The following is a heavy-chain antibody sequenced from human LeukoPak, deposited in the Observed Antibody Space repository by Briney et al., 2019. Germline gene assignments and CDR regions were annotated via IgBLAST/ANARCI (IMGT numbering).Heavy chain of an antibody. CDR2: IKQDGSEK. J-gene: IGHJ6*03. CDR3: ARSSITMVRGVIKSTTSWYHYYNMDV. Sequence: GGSLRLSCAASGFTFSSYSMNWVRQAPGKGLEWVANIKQDGSEKNYVGSVKGRFTIARDNAKNSLYLQMNSLRAEDTAVYYCARSSITMVRGVIKSTTSWYHYYNMDVWGKGTTVTVSS. CDR1: GFTFSSYS. D-gene: IGHD3-10*01. V-gene: IGHV3-7*01.